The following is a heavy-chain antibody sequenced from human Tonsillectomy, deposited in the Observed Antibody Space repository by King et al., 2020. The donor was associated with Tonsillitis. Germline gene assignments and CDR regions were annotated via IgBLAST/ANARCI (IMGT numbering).Heavy chain of an antibody. CDR2: IKSKTDSGTT. CDR3: TTYDYAHYYYYGMDV. D-gene: IGHD3-16*01. V-gene: IGHV3-15*01. J-gene: IGHJ6*02. CDR1: GFIFSNAW. Sequence: VQLVESGGGLVKPGGSLRRSCAASGFIFSNAWRSWVRHAPGKGREWGGRIKSKTDSGTTDYAAPVKGRFTISRDDSKNTLYLQMNSLKTEDTAVYYCTTYDYAHYYYYGMDVWGQGTTVTVSS.